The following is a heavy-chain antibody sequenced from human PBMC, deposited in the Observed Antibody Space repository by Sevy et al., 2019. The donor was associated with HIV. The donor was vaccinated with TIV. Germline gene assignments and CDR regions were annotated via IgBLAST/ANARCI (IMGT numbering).Heavy chain of an antibody. CDR2: VSQSGRA. Sequence: SETLSLTCAVSGVSFSDYYWAWVRQPPGKGLEWIGEVSQSGRANYNPSLRSRVIMSLDTSNNQFSLKLTSVTAADPAMYYCARGPLFSPEYCSGGACPTIDYWSQGTRVTVSS. V-gene: IGHV4-34*01. CDR3: ARGPLFSPEYCSGGACPTIDY. CDR1: GVSFSDYY. D-gene: IGHD2-15*01. J-gene: IGHJ4*02.